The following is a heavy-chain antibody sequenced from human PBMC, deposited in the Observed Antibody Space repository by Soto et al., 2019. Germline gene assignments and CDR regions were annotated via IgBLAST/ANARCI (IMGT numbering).Heavy chain of an antibody. CDR2: ISAYKGNT. Sequence: QVQLVQSGAEVKKPGASVKVSCKASGYTFTSYGISWVRQAPGQGLEWMGCISAYKGNTNYAQKLQGRVTMTTDTSTSTADTELRSLRSYDTAVYYCARVGGDYVALDTNPNDYWGQGTLVTVSS. CDR3: ARVGGDYVALDTNPNDY. J-gene: IGHJ4*02. D-gene: IGHD2-21*02. CDR1: GYTFTSYG. V-gene: IGHV1-18*01.